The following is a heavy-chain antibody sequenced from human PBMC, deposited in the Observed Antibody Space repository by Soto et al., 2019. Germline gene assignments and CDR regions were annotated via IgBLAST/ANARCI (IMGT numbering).Heavy chain of an antibody. Sequence: WGSLRLSCVASGLTVGSRAMSWVRQAPGEGLQWVATITDNGGDAKYADSVRGRFVISRDNSKKTLYLQMTSLTAEDSAMYFCARGSTESYPGSRIFDFWGRGTLVTVSS. CDR1: GLTVGSRA. V-gene: IGHV3-23*01. D-gene: IGHD3-10*01. CDR3: ARGSTESYPGSRIFDF. CDR2: ITDNGGDA. J-gene: IGHJ4*02.